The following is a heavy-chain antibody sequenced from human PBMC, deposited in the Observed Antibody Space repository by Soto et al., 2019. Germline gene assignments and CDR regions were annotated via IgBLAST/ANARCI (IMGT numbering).Heavy chain of an antibody. V-gene: IGHV3-48*01. CDR3: PRVMVPGGYFDY. D-gene: IGHD2-8*01. CDR1: GFTFSSYS. CDR2: INSSSSTI. J-gene: IGHJ4*02. Sequence: EVQLVESGGGLVQPGGSLRLSCAASGFTFSSYSMNWVRHAPGKGLEWGSYINSSSSTIYYAYSVKGRFTISRDNAKNSLYMQMNSQRAEDTAVYYCPRVMVPGGYFDYWGQGTLVTVSS.